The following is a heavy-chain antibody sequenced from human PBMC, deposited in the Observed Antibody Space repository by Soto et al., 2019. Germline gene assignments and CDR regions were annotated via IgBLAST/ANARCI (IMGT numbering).Heavy chain of an antibody. V-gene: IGHV4-30-2*01. CDR3: ARVPAY. CDR1: GGSISSGGYS. CDR2: IYHSGSI. J-gene: IGHJ4*02. Sequence: SETLSLTCAVSGGSISSGGYSWSWIRQPPGKGLEGIGYIYHSGSIYYNPSLKSRVTISVDRSKNQFSLKLSSVTAAVTAVYYRARVPAYWGQGTLVTVSS.